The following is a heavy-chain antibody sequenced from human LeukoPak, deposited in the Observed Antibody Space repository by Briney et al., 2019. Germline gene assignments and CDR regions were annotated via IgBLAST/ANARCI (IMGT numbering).Heavy chain of an antibody. CDR3: ASRSGGNPRYYGMDV. V-gene: IGHV4-34*01. J-gene: IGHJ6*02. CDR2: INHSGST. D-gene: IGHD2-15*01. Sequence: SETLSLTCAVYGGSFSGYYWSWIRQPPGKGLEWIGEINHSGSTNYNPSLKSRVTISVDTSKNQFSLKLSSVTAADTAVYYCASRSGGNPRYYGMDVWGQGTTVTVSS. CDR1: GGSFSGYY.